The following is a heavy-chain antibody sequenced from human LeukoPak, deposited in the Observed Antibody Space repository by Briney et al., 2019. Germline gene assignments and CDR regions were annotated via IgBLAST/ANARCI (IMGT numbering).Heavy chain of an antibody. D-gene: IGHD2-21*02. V-gene: IGHV3-23*01. CDR2: SGTGGNT. J-gene: IGHJ4*02. CDR1: GFSFSNYA. Sequence: GGSLRLSCAASGFSFSNYAMNRVRQAPGKGLEWVSTSGTGGNTYYTDSVKGRFSISRDNSKNTLYLQMNSLRAEDTAIYYCAKSYLQIVTLTALYFDSWGQGALVTVSS. CDR3: AKSYLQIVTLTALYFDS.